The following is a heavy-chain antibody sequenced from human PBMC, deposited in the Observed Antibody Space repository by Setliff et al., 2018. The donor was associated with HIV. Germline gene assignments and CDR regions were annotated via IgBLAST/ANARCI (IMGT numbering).Heavy chain of an antibody. Sequence: SETLSLTCTVSGGSISSGGYYWSWIRQHSGKGLEWIGYISHSGNTYYTPSLESRITLSVDTSKNQFSLKLKSVTAADTAVYYCARDSDGSSYYHFAHWSQGTLVTVSS. J-gene: IGHJ4*02. CDR1: GGSISSGGYY. CDR3: ARDSDGSSYYHFAH. CDR2: ISHSGNT. D-gene: IGHD3-22*01. V-gene: IGHV4-31*03.